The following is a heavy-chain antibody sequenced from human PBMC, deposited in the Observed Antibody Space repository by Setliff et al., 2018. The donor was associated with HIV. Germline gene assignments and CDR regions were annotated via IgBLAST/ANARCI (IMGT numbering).Heavy chain of an antibody. V-gene: IGHV5-51*01. CDR2: ISPTDSAT. CDR3: VRSGRVGELYGF. J-gene: IGHJ4*02. CDR1: GYYFTSHW. D-gene: IGHD1-1*01. Sequence: PGESLKISCQTSGYYFTSHWIGWVRQMSGKGLEWVGVISPTDSATTYSPAFQGQVSVSVDLSTSTAFLEWNNLRASDTATYYCVRSGRVGELYGFWGQGTPVT.